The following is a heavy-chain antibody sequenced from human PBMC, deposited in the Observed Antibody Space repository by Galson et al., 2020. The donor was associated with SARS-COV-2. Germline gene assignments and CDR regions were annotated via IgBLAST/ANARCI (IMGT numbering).Heavy chain of an antibody. Sequence: SETLSLTCTVSGDSISSGDHYWGWIRQHPGMGLEWIGYIYYTGSAYYHPSLKSRVTISVDTSKNQFSLKLRSVTAADTAVYYCARLPQTRQLVGAADCWGQGTLVSVSS. V-gene: IGHV4-31*03. J-gene: IGHJ4*02. D-gene: IGHD1-26*01. CDR3: ARLPQTRQLVGAADC. CDR1: GDSISSGDHY. CDR2: IYYTGSA.